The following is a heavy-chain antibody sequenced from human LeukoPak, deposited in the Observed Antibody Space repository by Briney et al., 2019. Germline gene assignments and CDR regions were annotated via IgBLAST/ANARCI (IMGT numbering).Heavy chain of an antibody. Sequence: GGSLRLSCAASGFTFGSYAMNWVRQAPGKGLEWVSAITGSTGTTYYADSVKGRFTVSRDNSKNTLYLRMNSLRAEDTAVYFCANSRGYGSGNLWGQGTLVTVSS. CDR1: GFTFGSYA. CDR2: ITGSTGTT. CDR3: ANSRGYGSGNL. D-gene: IGHD3-10*01. J-gene: IGHJ4*02. V-gene: IGHV3-23*01.